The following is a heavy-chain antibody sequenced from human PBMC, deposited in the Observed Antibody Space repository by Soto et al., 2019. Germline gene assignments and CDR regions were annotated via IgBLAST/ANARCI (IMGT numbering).Heavy chain of an antibody. CDR2: IDPSDSYT. Sequence: PGESLKISCKGSGYSFTSYWISWVRQMPGKGLEWMGRIDPSDSYTNYSPSFQGHVTISADKSISTAYLQWSSLKASDTAMYYCARHLPRGYSGYDLGGMDVWGQGTTVTVSS. CDR1: GYSFTSYW. V-gene: IGHV5-10-1*01. CDR3: ARHLPRGYSGYDLGGMDV. J-gene: IGHJ6*02. D-gene: IGHD5-12*01.